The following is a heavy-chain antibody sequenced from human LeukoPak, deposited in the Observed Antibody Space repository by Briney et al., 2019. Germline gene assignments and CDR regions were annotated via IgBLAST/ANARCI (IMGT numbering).Heavy chain of an antibody. CDR2: INHSGST. D-gene: IGHD6-19*01. V-gene: IGHV4-34*10. CDR1: GGSFSGFY. J-gene: IGHJ2*01. CDR3: AGHSSGSRWYFDL. Sequence: TSETLSLTCAVYGGSFSGFYWSWLRQPPGQGLEWIGEINHSGSTYYNPSLKSRISMSVDTSENQFSLKLSSVTAADTAVYYCAGHSSGSRWYFDLWGRGTLVTVSS.